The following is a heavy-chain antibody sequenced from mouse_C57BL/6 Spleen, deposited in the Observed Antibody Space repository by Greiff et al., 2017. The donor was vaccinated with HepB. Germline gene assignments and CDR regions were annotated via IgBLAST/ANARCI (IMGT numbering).Heavy chain of an antibody. D-gene: IGHD4-1*01. CDR3: AREGLTGRFAY. V-gene: IGHV1-80*01. J-gene: IGHJ3*01. CDR2: IYPGDGDT. Sequence: VQLQQSGAELVKPGASVKISCKASGYAFSSYWMNWVKQRPGKGLEWIGQIYPGDGDTNYNGKFKGKATLTADKSSSTTYMQLSSLASEDSAVYFCAREGLTGRFAYWGQGTLVTVSA. CDR1: GYAFSSYW.